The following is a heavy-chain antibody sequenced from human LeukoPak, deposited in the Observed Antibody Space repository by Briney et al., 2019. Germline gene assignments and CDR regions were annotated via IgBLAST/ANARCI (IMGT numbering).Heavy chain of an antibody. J-gene: IGHJ4*02. CDR1: GFTFSDYF. V-gene: IGHV3-11*06. CDR3: ARFLRNYWYSDY. D-gene: IGHD1-7*01. CDR2: ISSSSSYT. Sequence: GGSLRLSCAASGFTFSDYFMSWIRQAPGKGLEWVSFISSSSSYTNYADSVKGRFTISRDNAKNSLYLQMNSLTDEDTAMYYCARFLRNYWYSDYWGQGTLVTVSS.